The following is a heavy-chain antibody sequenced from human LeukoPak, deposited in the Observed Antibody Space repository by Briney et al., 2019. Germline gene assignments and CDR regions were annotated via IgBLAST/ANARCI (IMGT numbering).Heavy chain of an antibody. J-gene: IGHJ4*02. Sequence: ASVTVSCTASGYTFTVYYMHWVRQAPGQGLELMGWINPNSGGTNYAQKFQDRVTMTRYTSISTAYMELSRLRSDDTAVYYCARDSYGDYYFDYWGQGTLVTVSS. V-gene: IGHV1-2*02. CDR3: ARDSYGDYYFDY. CDR2: INPNSGGT. CDR1: GYTFTVYY. D-gene: IGHD4-17*01.